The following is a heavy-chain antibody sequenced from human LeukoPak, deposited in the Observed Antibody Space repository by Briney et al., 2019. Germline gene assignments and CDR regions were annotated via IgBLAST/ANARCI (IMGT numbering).Heavy chain of an antibody. CDR3: ARFARYCSSTSCYRAFGY. V-gene: IGHV1-69*13. CDR1: GGTFSSYA. J-gene: IGHJ4*02. CDR2: IIPIFGTA. Sequence: GASVKVSCKASGGTFSSYAISWVRQAPGQGLEWMGGIIPIFGTANYAQKFQGRVTITADESTSTAYVELSSLRSEDTAVYYCARFARYCSSTSCYRAFGYWGQGTLVTVSS. D-gene: IGHD2-2*01.